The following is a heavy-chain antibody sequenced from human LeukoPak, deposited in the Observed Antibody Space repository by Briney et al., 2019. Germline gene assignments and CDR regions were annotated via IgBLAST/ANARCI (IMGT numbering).Heavy chain of an antibody. CDR3: ARPHTYSSGWYYFDY. Sequence: SETLSLTCSVSGGSINSDSSYWEWIRQPPGKGLEWIGTIYHTGDTYYKSSLKSRVTISVDTSNKRFSLRLTSVTAADTAVYYCARPHTYSSGWYYFDYWGQGTLVTVSS. J-gene: IGHJ4*02. CDR2: IYHTGDT. CDR1: GGSINSDSSY. V-gene: IGHV4-39*01. D-gene: IGHD6-19*01.